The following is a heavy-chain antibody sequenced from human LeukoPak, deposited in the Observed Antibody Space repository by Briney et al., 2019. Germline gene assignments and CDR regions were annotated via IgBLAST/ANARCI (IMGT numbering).Heavy chain of an antibody. Sequence: SGGSLRLSCSASGFTFSTYAMHWVRQAPGKGLEYVSAISSNGDSTYYADSVKGRFTISRDNSKNTLYLQMSSLRAEDTAVYYCVKSASNYGGNWFDPWGQGTLVTVSS. V-gene: IGHV3-64D*09. CDR2: ISSNGDST. J-gene: IGHJ5*02. D-gene: IGHD4/OR15-4a*01. CDR3: VKSASNYGGNWFDP. CDR1: GFTFSTYA.